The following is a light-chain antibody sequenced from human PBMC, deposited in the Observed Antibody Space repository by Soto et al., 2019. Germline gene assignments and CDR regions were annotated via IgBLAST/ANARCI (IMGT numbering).Light chain of an antibody. CDR1: QSISSW. CDR2: KAS. J-gene: IGKJ4*01. CDR3: QQYNSYPLT. Sequence: DIQMTQYPSTLSASVGDRVTITCRASQSISSWLAWYQQKPGKAPKLLIYKASSLESGVPSRFSGSGSGPEFTLTISSLQPDDFATYYCQQYNSYPLTFGGGSTVDIK. V-gene: IGKV1-5*03.